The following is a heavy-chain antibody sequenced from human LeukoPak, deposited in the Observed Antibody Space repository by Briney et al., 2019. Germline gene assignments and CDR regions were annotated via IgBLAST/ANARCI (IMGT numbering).Heavy chain of an antibody. CDR2: IYYSGST. J-gene: IGHJ4*02. D-gene: IGHD4-17*01. CDR3: ARGQVTTLSY. CDR1: GGSISSSSYY. Sequence: KPSETLSLTCTVSGGSISSSSYYWGWIRQPPGKGLEWIGSIYYSGSTYYNPSLKSRVTISVDTSKNQFSLKLSSVTAADTAVYYCARGQVTTLSYWGQGTLVTVSS. V-gene: IGHV4-39*07.